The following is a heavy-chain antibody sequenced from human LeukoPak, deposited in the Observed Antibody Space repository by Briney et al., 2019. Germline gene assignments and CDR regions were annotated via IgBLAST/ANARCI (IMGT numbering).Heavy chain of an antibody. Sequence: ASVKVSCKASGGTFSSYAISWVRQAPGQGLEWMGGIIPIFGTANYAQKFQGRVTITADESTSTAYMELSSLRSGDTAVYYCARSSYSDYDAYCGGDCYFRTHFQHWGQGTLVTVSS. D-gene: IGHD2-21*02. J-gene: IGHJ1*01. CDR2: IIPIFGTA. CDR1: GGTFSSYA. CDR3: ARSSYSDYDAYCGGDCYFRTHFQH. V-gene: IGHV1-69*13.